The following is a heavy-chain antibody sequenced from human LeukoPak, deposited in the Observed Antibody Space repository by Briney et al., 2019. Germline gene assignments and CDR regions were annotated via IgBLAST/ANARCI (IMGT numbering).Heavy chain of an antibody. CDR2: IKSKVDGGTP. J-gene: IGHJ4*02. CDR3: TKYTWNFFAS. V-gene: IGHV3-15*01. CDR1: GFSFTDAW. Sequence: TGGSLRLSCAASGFSFTDAWMSWVRQAPGRGLEWVGRIKSKVDGGTPDYAAPVKGRFTISRDDSEDTLYLQMNSLKTEDTAVYYCTKYTWNFFASWGQGTLVTVSS. D-gene: IGHD1-20*01.